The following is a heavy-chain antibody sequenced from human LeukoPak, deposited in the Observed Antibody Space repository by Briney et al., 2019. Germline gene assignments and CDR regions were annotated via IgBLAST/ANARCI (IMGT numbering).Heavy chain of an antibody. CDR2: ISYDGSNK. CDR3: ARSYCSGGSCFPYDY. Sequence: GGSLRLSCAASGFTFSSYAMHWVRQAPGKGLEWVAVISYDGSNKYYADSVKGRFTISRDNSKNTLYLQMNSLRAEDTAVYYCARSYCSGGSCFPYDYWGQGTLVTVSS. J-gene: IGHJ4*02. CDR1: GFTFSSYA. V-gene: IGHV3-30-3*01. D-gene: IGHD2-15*01.